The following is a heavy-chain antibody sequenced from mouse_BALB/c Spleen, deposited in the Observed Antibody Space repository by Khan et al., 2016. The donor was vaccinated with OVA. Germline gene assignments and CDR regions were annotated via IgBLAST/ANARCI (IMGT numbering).Heavy chain of an antibody. V-gene: IGHV2-3*01. CDR3: AKDRGYYAVDY. Sequence: QVQLQQSGPGLVAPSQSLSITCTVSGFSLTSYGVSWVRQPPGKGLEWLGVLWGDGNTNFHSALRSRLSISKDNSKSQVFLKLNSLQTDDTATYYWAKDRGYYAVDYWGQGTSGTVSS. CDR1: GFSLTSYG. CDR2: LWGDGNT. J-gene: IGHJ4*01.